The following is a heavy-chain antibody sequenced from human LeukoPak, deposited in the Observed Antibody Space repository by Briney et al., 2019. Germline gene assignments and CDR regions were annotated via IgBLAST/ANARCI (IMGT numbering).Heavy chain of an antibody. CDR2: INHSGST. D-gene: IGHD3-10*01. Sequence: PSETLSLTCAVYGGSFSGYYWSWIRQPPGKGLEWIGEINHSGSTNYNPSLKSRVTISVDTSKNQFSLKLSSVTAADTAVYYCARTVVPNYYGSGSRGKTAFDYWGQGTLVTVSS. CDR3: ARTVVPNYYGSGSRGKTAFDY. J-gene: IGHJ4*02. V-gene: IGHV4-34*01. CDR1: GGSFSGYY.